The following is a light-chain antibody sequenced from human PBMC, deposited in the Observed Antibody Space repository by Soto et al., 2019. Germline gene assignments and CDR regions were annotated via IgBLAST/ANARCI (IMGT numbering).Light chain of an antibody. CDR3: QQYTDWPLT. J-gene: IGKJ4*01. V-gene: IGKV3-15*01. CDR1: QNVRSN. CDR2: GAS. Sequence: EIVMTQSPATLSVSPGERATLSCRASQNVRSNLAWYQQKPGQAPRLLIYGASTRATGVPARFSGSGSGTEFTLTISSLQSEDCAVYYCQQYTDWPLTFVGGTKVDIK.